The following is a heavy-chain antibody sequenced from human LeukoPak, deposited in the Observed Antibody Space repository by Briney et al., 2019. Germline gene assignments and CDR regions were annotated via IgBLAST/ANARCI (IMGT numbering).Heavy chain of an antibody. CDR1: GGTFRSYA. CDR2: IIPIFGTA. Sequence: ASVKVSCKASGGTFRSYAISWVRQAPGQGLEWMGGIIPIFGTANYAQKFQGRVTITADESTSTAYMELRSLRSDDTAVYYCARGDSGYDFAPFDYWGQGTLVTVSS. V-gene: IGHV1-69*13. J-gene: IGHJ4*02. D-gene: IGHD5-12*01. CDR3: ARGDSGYDFAPFDY.